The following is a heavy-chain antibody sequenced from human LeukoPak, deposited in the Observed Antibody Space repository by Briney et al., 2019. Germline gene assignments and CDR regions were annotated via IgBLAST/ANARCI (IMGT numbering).Heavy chain of an antibody. CDR2: ISGSGGST. V-gene: IGHV3-23*01. D-gene: IGHD3-10*01. Sequence: PGGSLRLSCAPSGFTFSSYAMSRVRPAPGKGLEWVSGISGSGGSTHYADSVKGRFTISRDNSKNTIYLQMNSLRDEDTAVYYCAKSTSGLIDYWGQGTLVTVSS. J-gene: IGHJ4*02. CDR1: GFTFSSYA. CDR3: AKSTSGLIDY.